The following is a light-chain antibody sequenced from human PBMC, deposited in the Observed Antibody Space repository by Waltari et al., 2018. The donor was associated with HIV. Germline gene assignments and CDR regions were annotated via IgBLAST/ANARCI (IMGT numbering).Light chain of an antibody. CDR1: QSIGTS. CDR2: GAS. Sequence: DIQMTQSPSSLTGSVGDRVTITWRASQSIGTSLAWYQHQPGEAPKLLIFGASRLESGVPPRFVGSGSGTEFALTISSLQTEDSATYYCQQADSFPHTFGGGTKVEV. J-gene: IGKJ4*01. V-gene: IGKV1-12*01. CDR3: QQADSFPHT.